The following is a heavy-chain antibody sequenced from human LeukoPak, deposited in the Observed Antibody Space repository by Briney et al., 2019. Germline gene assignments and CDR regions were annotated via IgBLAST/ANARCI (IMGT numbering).Heavy chain of an antibody. V-gene: IGHV3-74*01. CDR3: VRNSYDSSGYYDY. CDR2: IISDGSNT. J-gene: IGHJ4*02. CDR1: GFTFSSYW. D-gene: IGHD3-22*01. Sequence: GGSLRLTCAASGFTFSSYWMHWVCLAQGKGLVWVSRIISDGSNTTYADSVKGRFTISRDNAKNTLYLQMSSLRAEDTAVYYCVRNSYDSSGYYDYWGQGTLVTVSS.